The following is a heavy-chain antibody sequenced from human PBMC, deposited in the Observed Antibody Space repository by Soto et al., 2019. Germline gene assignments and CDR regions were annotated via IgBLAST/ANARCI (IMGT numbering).Heavy chain of an antibody. V-gene: IGHV3-30*03. Sequence: QVKLVQSGGGEVQPGRSLRLSCAASGFTFSTYGMHWVRQAPGKGLEWVALISYDGTNKYYGDSVKGRFTISRDNAKNTVYLQMNSLRAEDTAVYSCATQFGTGWYYFDHWGQGTLVTVSS. CDR1: GFTFSTYG. J-gene: IGHJ4*02. D-gene: IGHD6-19*01. CDR3: ATQFGTGWYYFDH. CDR2: ISYDGTNK.